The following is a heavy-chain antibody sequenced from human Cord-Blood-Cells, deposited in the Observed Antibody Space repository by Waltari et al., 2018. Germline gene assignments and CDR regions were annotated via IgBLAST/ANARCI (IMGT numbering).Heavy chain of an antibody. CDR2: IYHSGST. V-gene: IGHV4-38-2*01. Sequence: QVQLQESGPGLVKPSETLSLTCAVSGYSISSGYYWGWIRQPPGKGLEWIGSIYHSGSTYYNPSLKSRVTISVDTSKNQFSLKLSPVTAADTAVYYCARITWGNYWYFNLWGRGTLVTVSS. D-gene: IGHD7-27*01. J-gene: IGHJ2*01. CDR3: ARITWGNYWYFNL. CDR1: GYSISSGYY.